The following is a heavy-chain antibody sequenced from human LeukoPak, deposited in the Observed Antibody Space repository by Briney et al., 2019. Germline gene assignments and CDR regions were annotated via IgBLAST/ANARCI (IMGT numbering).Heavy chain of an antibody. V-gene: IGHV1-46*01. CDR1: GYTFTSNY. J-gene: IGHJ4*02. Sequence: ASVKVSCKASGYTFTSNYIHWVRQAPGQGLEWMGMIYPRDGSTSYAQKLQGRVTVTRDTSTSTEHMELSGLRSEDTAVYYCARDQEGFDYWGQGTLVTVSS. CDR3: ARDQEGFDY. CDR2: IYPRDGST.